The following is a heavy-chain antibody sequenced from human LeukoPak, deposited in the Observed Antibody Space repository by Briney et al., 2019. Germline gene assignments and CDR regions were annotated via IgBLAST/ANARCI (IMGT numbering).Heavy chain of an antibody. CDR1: GGTFSSYA. J-gene: IGHJ5*02. V-gene: IGHV1-18*01. Sequence: ASVKVSCKASGGTFSSYAISWVRQAPGQGLEWMGWISAHNGNTNYAQKLQGRVTMTTDTSTSTAYMELRSLRSDDTAVYYCARDYGLVTPRWFDPWGQGTLVTVSS. CDR3: ARDYGLVTPRWFDP. D-gene: IGHD4-23*01. CDR2: ISAHNGNT.